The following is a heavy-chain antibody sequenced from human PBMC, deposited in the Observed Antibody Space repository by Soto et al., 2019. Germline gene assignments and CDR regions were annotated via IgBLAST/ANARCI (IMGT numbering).Heavy chain of an antibody. CDR2: INAGNGNT. V-gene: IGHV1-3*01. CDR3: ARARTGSPTEYFEY. J-gene: IGHJ1*01. CDR1: GYPFTKYT. D-gene: IGHD2-8*02. Sequence: ASVKVSCKASGYPFTKYTIYWVRQAPGQRLEWMGWINAGNGNTKYSQNFQGRVTITKDTSATTVYVDLSSLGDEDTALYYCARARTGSPTEYFEYWGQGTLVTVSS.